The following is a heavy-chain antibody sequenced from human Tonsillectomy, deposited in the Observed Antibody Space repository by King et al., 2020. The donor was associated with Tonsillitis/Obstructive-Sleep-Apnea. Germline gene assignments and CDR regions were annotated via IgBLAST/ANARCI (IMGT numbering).Heavy chain of an antibody. Sequence: QLVQSGAEVKKPGESLKISCKGSGYSFTNYXIGWVRQMPGKGLEWMGIIYPGDSDTRYSPSFQGQVTIPADKSISTAYLQWSSLKASDSAMYYCARRSNYFDSSSDFDYWGQGTQVTVSS. D-gene: IGHD3-22*01. CDR2: IYPGDSDT. CDR3: ARRSNYFDSSSDFDY. V-gene: IGHV5-51*01. CDR1: GYSFTNYX. J-gene: IGHJ4*02.